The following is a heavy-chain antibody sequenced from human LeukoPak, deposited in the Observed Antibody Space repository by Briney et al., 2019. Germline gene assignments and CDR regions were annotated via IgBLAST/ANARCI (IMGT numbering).Heavy chain of an antibody. CDR3: ASYGSGSYYYGMDV. CDR1: GGSISSSNW. V-gene: IGHV4-4*02. D-gene: IGHD3-10*01. Sequence: ASETLSLTCAVSGGSISSSNWWSWVRQPPGKGLEWIGEIYHSGSTNYNPSLKSRVTISVDKSKNQFSLKLSSVTAADTAVYYCASYGSGSYYYGMDVWGEGTTVTVSS. CDR2: IYHSGST. J-gene: IGHJ6*04.